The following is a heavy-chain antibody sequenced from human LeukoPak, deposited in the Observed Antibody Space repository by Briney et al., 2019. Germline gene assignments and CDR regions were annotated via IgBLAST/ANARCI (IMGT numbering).Heavy chain of an antibody. V-gene: IGHV4-61*01. CDR2: IYYSGST. D-gene: IGHD4-23*01. CDR1: GGSVSIGIYY. CDR3: ARATIPDYGGPYYSGMDV. J-gene: IGHJ6*02. Sequence: SETLSLTCTVSGGSVSIGIYYWSWIRQPPGKGLEWIGYIYYSGSTNYNPSLKSRVTISADTSKNQFSLKLSSVTAADTAVYYCARATIPDYGGPYYSGMDVWGQGTTVTVSS.